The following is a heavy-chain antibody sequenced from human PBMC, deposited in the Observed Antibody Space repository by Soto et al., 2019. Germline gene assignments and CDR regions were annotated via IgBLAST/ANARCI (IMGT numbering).Heavy chain of an antibody. CDR1: GYTFTNYW. CDR2: IFPRDSDT. J-gene: IGHJ4*02. CDR3: ARLGSLPQPIGY. V-gene: IGHV5-51*01. D-gene: IGHD3-10*01. Sequence: PGESLKISCQASGYTFTNYWVAWVRHLPGRGLEWVGLIFPRDSDTRYHSSFEGQVTISSDRSIATAYLQWTNLRASDSAIYFCARLGSLPQPIGYWGQGTPVTVSS.